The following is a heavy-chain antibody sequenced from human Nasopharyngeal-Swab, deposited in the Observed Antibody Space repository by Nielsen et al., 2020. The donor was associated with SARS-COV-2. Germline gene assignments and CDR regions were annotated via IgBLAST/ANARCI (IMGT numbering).Heavy chain of an antibody. J-gene: IGHJ4*02. D-gene: IGHD6-6*01. CDR3: GSWGNSSGAFDY. CDR2: FNAGNGNT. V-gene: IGHV1-3*01. Sequence: WVRQPPGRRLEWLGWFNAGNGNTKYSQKFHGRVTITRDTYASTAYMELSSLRSEDTAVYYCGSWGNSSGAFDYWGQGTLVTVSS.